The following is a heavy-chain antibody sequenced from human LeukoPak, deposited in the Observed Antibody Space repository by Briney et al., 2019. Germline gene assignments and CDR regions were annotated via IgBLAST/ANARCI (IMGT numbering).Heavy chain of an antibody. D-gene: IGHD6-13*01. J-gene: IGHJ4*02. CDR2: ISGDGGHT. CDR1: GFTFTTYS. Sequence: PGGSLRLSCAASGFTFTTYSMTWVRQAPGKGLEWVSVISGDGGHTYYADSVKGRFTISRDNSKNTLYLQMNSLRAEDTAVYYCARDLMGIAYRGAFYYWGQGTLVTVSS. V-gene: IGHV3-23*01. CDR3: ARDLMGIAYRGAFYY.